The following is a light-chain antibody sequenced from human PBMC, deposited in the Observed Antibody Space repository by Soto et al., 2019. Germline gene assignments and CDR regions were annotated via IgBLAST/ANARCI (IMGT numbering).Light chain of an antibody. CDR3: CSYAASSTYV. CDR1: SSDVGNYNL. Sequence: PDLTKPAYVSRLPGESISISYTGTSSDVGNYNLVSWYQQHPGKAPKLMIYEDSKRPSGVSNRFSGSKSGNTASLTISGLQAEDEADYYCCSYAASSTYVFGTGTKVTVL. J-gene: IGLJ1*01. CDR2: EDS. V-gene: IGLV2-23*01.